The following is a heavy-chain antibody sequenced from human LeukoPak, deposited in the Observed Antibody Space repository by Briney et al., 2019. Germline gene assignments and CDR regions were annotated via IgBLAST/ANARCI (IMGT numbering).Heavy chain of an antibody. CDR1: GYSFTNYW. Sequence: GESLKISCQASGYSFTNYWIAWVRQVPGKGLEWMGIIYPGDFDTRYSPSFQGQVIIAADKSINTTYLQWSSLKASDTAMYYCARRDGYNNKYFDYWGQGTLVTVSS. V-gene: IGHV5-51*01. CDR3: ARRDGYNNKYFDY. CDR2: IYPGDFDT. D-gene: IGHD5-24*01. J-gene: IGHJ4*02.